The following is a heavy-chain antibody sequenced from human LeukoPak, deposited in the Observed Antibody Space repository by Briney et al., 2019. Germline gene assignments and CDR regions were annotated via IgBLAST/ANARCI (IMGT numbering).Heavy chain of an antibody. D-gene: IGHD1-26*01. CDR3: AREWWGYGWELLSTGYYGMDV. CDR1: GFTFSSYA. Sequence: QSGGSLRLSCAASGFTFSSYAMPWVRQAPGKGLEWVAVISYDGSNKYYADSVKGRFTISRDNSKNTLYLQMNSLRAEDTAVYYCAREWWGYGWELLSTGYYGMDVWGQGTTVTVSS. V-gene: IGHV3-30-3*01. CDR2: ISYDGSNK. J-gene: IGHJ6*02.